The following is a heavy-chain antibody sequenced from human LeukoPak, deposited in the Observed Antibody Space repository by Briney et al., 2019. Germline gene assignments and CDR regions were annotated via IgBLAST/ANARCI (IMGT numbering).Heavy chain of an antibody. Sequence: GGSLRLSCAASGFTFNNAWMSWVRQAPGKGLEWVGRIKSKTDGGTTDYAAPVKGRFTISRDDSKNTLYLQMSSLKTEDTAVYYCTTALSTRCDSGGSCYPFDSWGQGTLVTVSS. J-gene: IGHJ4*02. CDR1: GFTFNNAW. CDR3: TTALSTRCDSGGSCYPFDS. CDR2: IKSKTDGGTT. D-gene: IGHD2-15*01. V-gene: IGHV3-15*01.